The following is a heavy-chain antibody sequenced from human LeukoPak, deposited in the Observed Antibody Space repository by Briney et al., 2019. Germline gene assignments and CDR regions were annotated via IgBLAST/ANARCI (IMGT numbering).Heavy chain of an antibody. D-gene: IGHD6-19*01. CDR1: GGSISSSSYY. J-gene: IGHJ4*02. V-gene: IGHV4-39*07. CDR2: IYYSGST. Sequence: SETLSLTCTVSGGSISSSSYYWGWIRQPPGKGLEWIGSIYYSGSTYYNPSLKSRVTISVDTSKNQFSLKLSSVTAADTAVYYCARDQEGSGWYPGGDFDYWGQGTLVTVSS. CDR3: ARDQEGSGWYPGGDFDY.